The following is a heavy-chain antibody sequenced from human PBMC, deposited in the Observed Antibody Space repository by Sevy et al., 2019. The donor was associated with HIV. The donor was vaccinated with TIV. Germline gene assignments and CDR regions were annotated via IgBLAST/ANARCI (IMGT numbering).Heavy chain of an antibody. Sequence: GGSLRLSCAASGFTFSSYGMHWVRQAPGKGLEWVAVISYDGSNKYYADSVKGRFTISRDNARNSLYLQMSSLRAEDTAVYYCARDLPPSATTVPHFDCWGQGTLVTVSS. D-gene: IGHD4-17*01. CDR1: GFTFSSYG. CDR2: ISYDGSNK. CDR3: ARDLPPSATTVPHFDC. V-gene: IGHV3-30*03. J-gene: IGHJ4*02.